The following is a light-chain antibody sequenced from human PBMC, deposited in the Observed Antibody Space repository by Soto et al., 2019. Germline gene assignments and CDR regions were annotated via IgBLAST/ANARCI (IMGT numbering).Light chain of an antibody. CDR2: EVT. Sequence: QSVLTQPASVSGSPGQSIAISCTGTRSDVGAYNYVSWYQQHPGKAPKLMISEVTNRPSGVSDRFSGSKSGNTASLTISGIQAEDEAEYCCSSYTTSSTLDVFGTGTKVTVL. J-gene: IGLJ1*01. CDR3: SSYTTSSTLDV. V-gene: IGLV2-14*01. CDR1: RSDVGAYNY.